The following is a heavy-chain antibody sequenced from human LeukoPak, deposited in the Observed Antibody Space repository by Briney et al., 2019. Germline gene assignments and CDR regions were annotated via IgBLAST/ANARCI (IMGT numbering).Heavy chain of an antibody. CDR1: GFTFSSYS. J-gene: IGHJ5*02. CDR2: ISSSSSSYI. D-gene: IGHD3-10*01. Sequence: GGSLRLSCAASGFTFSSYSMNWVRQAPGKGLEWVSSISSSSSSYIYYADSVKGRFTISRDNAKNSLYLQMNSLRAEDTAVYYCARGPDYYGSGSYPNWFDPWGQGTLVTVSS. CDR3: ARGPDYYGSGSYPNWFDP. V-gene: IGHV3-21*01.